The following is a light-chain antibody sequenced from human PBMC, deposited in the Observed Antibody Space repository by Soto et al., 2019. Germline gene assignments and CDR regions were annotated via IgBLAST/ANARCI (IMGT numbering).Light chain of an antibody. J-gene: IGLJ2*01. V-gene: IGLV1-44*01. CDR2: GSN. CDR3: EAWDDSLDGYVV. Sequence: QSVLTQPPSASGTPGQSVTISCSGGSSNIGSHTVNWYQHLPVTAPKLLIYGSNQRPSGVPDQFSGSKSGTSASLAISGLQSEDEADYYCEAWDDSLDGYVVFGGGTKLTVL. CDR1: SSNIGSHT.